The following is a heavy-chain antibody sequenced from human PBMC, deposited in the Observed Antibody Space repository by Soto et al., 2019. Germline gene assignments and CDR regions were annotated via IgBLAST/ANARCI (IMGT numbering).Heavy chain of an antibody. V-gene: IGHV5-51*01. D-gene: IGHD6-13*01. Sequence: GESLKISCKGSGYSFATYWIGWVRQMPGKGLEWMGIIYPGDFDTRYSPSFQGQVTISVDKSISTAYLQWSSLKASDTAMYYCARTTWKLVDTYYFDYWGQGTLVTVSS. CDR1: GYSFATYW. CDR2: IYPGDFDT. J-gene: IGHJ4*02. CDR3: ARTTWKLVDTYYFDY.